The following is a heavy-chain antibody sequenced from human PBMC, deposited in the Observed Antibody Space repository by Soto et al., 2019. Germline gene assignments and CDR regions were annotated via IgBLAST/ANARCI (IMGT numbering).Heavy chain of an antibody. CDR1: GFTFSSYA. CDR3: VISMIRGSSRMDV. Sequence: GGSLRLSCAASGFTFSSYAMSWGRQAPGKGLEWVSAISGSGGSTYYADSVKGRFTISRDNSKNTLYLQMNSLRAEDTAVYYCVISMIRGSSRMDVWGQGTTVTVSS. J-gene: IGHJ6*02. CDR2: ISGSGGST. V-gene: IGHV3-23*01. D-gene: IGHD3-10*01.